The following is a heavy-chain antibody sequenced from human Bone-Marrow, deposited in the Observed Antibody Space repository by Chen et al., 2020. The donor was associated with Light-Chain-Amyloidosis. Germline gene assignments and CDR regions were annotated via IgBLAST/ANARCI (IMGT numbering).Heavy chain of an antibody. V-gene: IGHV5-51*01. CDR3: ARRRDGYNFDY. D-gene: IGHD5-12*01. Sequence: EVQLEQSGPEVKKPGESLKISCKGSGYTFPNYWIGGVRQMPGKGLEWMGVIYPDDSDARYSPSFEGQVTSSADKSITTAYLQWRSLKASDTARYYCARRRDGYNFDYWGQGTLVTVSS. J-gene: IGHJ4*02. CDR1: GYTFPNYW. CDR2: IYPDDSDA.